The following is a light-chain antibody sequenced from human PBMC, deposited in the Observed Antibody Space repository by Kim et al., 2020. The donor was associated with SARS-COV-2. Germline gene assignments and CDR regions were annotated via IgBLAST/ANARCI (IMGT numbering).Light chain of an antibody. CDR3: MQSVELPLT. CDR2: ESS. V-gene: IGKV2D-29*02. Sequence: DIVMTQTPLSLSVIPGQPASISCKSSQSLLHSDGESYLYWYLQRPGQSPHLLIYESSKRFSGVPDRISGSGSGTDFTLRIRRVEAEDVGIYVCMQSVELPLTFGGGTKVDIK. J-gene: IGKJ4*01. CDR1: QSLLHSDGESY.